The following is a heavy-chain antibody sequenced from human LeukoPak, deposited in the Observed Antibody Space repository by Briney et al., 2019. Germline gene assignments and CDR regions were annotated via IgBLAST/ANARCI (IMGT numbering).Heavy chain of an antibody. Sequence: GGSLRLSCAASGFTFDDYGMSWVRQGPGKGLEWVSGISWNGGYIGYVDSVKGRFTISRDNAKNSLYLQMNSLRAEDTALYYCARGYYDSSGKGGYFLDSCGQGTLVTVSS. V-gene: IGHV3-20*04. CDR1: GFTFDDYG. D-gene: IGHD3-22*01. CDR2: ISWNGGYI. CDR3: ARGYYDSSGKGGYFLDS. J-gene: IGHJ4*02.